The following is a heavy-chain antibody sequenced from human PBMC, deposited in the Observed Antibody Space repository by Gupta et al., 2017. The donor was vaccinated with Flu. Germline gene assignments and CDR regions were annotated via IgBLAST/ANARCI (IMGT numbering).Heavy chain of an antibody. D-gene: IGHD1-20*01. V-gene: IGHV4-39*01. Sequence: QLQLQQSGPGLVKPSETLSLTCTVSGGSISRSTYYWGWIRQPPGKGLEWIGSIYYSGTTHYNPSLKSRVTISVDTAQNQFSLKLSSVTAADTALYYGARQHNWDDGDYWGQGTLVTVSS. CDR3: ARQHNWDDGDY. CDR1: GGSISRSTYY. CDR2: IYYSGTT. J-gene: IGHJ4*02.